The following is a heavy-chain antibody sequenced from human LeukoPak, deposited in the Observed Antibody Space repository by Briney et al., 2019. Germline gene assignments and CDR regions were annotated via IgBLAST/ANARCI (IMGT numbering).Heavy chain of an antibody. V-gene: IGHV3-23*01. CDR1: GFTFSNYA. CDR2: ISGGGDNT. J-gene: IGHJ5*01. Sequence: QPGGSLRLSCAASGFTFSNYAMSWVRQAPGKGLEWVSAISGGGDNTYYADSVKGRFTISRDNSKTTLFLQMNSLRAEDTAVYYCAKDLHDYGNYVGWFDSWGQGTLVTVSS. CDR3: AKDLHDYGNYVGWFDS. D-gene: IGHD4-11*01.